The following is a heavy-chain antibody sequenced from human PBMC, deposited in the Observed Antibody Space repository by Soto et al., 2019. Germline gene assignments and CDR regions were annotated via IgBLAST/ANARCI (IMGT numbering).Heavy chain of an antibody. Sequence: WECLKLSCSSCISPFSSYAVGWVLQAPGKGLEWVSAISGSGSTYYADSVKGRFTISRDNSKNTLYLQMNSLRAEDTAVYYCAKDFAYDSSGYYGDSWGQGTLVTVSS. CDR2: ISGSGST. D-gene: IGHD3-22*01. CDR1: ISPFSSYA. V-gene: IGHV3-23*01. CDR3: AKDFAYDSSGYYGDS. J-gene: IGHJ5*01.